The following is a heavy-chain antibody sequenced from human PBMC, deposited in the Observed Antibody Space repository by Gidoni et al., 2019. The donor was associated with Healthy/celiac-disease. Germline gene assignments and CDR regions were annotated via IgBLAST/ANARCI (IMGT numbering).Heavy chain of an antibody. V-gene: IGHV1-2*02. CDR1: GYTFTGYY. CDR2: INPNSGGT. CDR3: ARESRWGSSSVGDDDAFDI. Sequence: QVQLVQSGAEVKKPGASVKVSCKASGYTFTGYYMHWVRQAPGQGLEWMGWINPNSGGTNYAQKFQGRVTMTRDTAISTAYMELSRLRSDDTAVYYCARESRWGSSSVGDDDAFDIWGQGTMVTVFS. J-gene: IGHJ3*02. D-gene: IGHD6-6*01.